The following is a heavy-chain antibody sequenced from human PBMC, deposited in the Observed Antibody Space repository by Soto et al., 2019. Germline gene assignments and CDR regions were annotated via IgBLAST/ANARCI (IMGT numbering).Heavy chain of an antibody. D-gene: IGHD3-10*01. CDR3: AKARPYYYGSGSIKGGYGMDV. J-gene: IGHJ6*02. CDR2: ISGSGGST. CDR1: GLTFSSYA. Sequence: GGSLRLSCAASGLTFSSYAMSWVRQAPGKGLEWVSAISGSGGSTYYADSVKGRFTISRDNSKNTLYLQMNSLRAEDTAVYYCAKARPYYYGSGSIKGGYGMDVWGQGTTVTVSS. V-gene: IGHV3-23*01.